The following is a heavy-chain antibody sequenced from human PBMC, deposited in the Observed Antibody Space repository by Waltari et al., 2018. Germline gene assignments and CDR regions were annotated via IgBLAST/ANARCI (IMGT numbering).Heavy chain of an antibody. V-gene: IGHV4-34*01. Sequence: QVQLQQWGAGLLKPSETLSLTCSVYGGSLSGYYWSWILHPPGKGLEWIGEINHSGSTNYSPSLKSRVTISVNTSKNQFSLKLSSVTAADTAVYYCARGAYGSGSYYNVRRTFFDYWGQGTLVTVSS. D-gene: IGHD3-10*01. J-gene: IGHJ4*02. CDR2: INHSGST. CDR1: GGSLSGYY. CDR3: ARGAYGSGSYYNVRRTFFDY.